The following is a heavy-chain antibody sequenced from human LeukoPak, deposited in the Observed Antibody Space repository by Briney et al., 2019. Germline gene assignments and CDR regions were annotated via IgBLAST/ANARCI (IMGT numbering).Heavy chain of an antibody. CDR2: INHSGST. V-gene: IGHV4-34*01. CDR1: GGSFSGYY. Sequence: PSETLSLTCAVYGGSFSGYYWSWIRQPPGKGLEWIGEINHSGSTNYNPSLKSRVTISVDTSKNQFSLKLSSVTAADTAVYYCARVQYSSSRPLDYWGQGTLVTVSP. CDR3: ARVQYSSSRPLDY. D-gene: IGHD6-6*01. J-gene: IGHJ4*02.